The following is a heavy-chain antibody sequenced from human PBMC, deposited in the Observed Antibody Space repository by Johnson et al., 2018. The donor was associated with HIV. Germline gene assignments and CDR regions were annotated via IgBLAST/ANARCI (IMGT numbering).Heavy chain of an antibody. CDR1: GFTFSSYG. Sequence: VQLVESGGGVVQPGTSLRLSCAISGFTFSSYGMHWVRQAPGKGLEWVAFIRYDGSNKYYADSVKGRFTISRDNSKNTLYQQMNSLRAEDTAVYYCARSIVGATTDAFDIWGQGTMVTVSS. J-gene: IGHJ3*02. CDR2: IRYDGSNK. V-gene: IGHV3-33*08. D-gene: IGHD1-26*01. CDR3: ARSIVGATTDAFDI.